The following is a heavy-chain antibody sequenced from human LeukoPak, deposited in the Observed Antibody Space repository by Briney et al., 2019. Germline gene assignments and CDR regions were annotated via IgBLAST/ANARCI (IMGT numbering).Heavy chain of an antibody. J-gene: IGHJ4*02. CDR3: ARRAPDFFLDY. CDR2: ISAYNGNT. V-gene: IGHV1-18*01. CDR1: GYTFTSYG. D-gene: IGHD2/OR15-2a*01. Sequence: ASVKVSFKASGYTFTSYGISWVRQAPGQGLEWMGWISAYNGNTNYAQKLQGRVTMTTDTSTSTVYMELSSLRSEDTAVYYCARRAPDFFLDYWGQGTLVTVSS.